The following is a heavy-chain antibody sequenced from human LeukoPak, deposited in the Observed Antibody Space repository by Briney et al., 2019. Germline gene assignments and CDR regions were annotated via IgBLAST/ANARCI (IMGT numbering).Heavy chain of an antibody. J-gene: IGHJ4*02. V-gene: IGHV4-34*01. Sequence: PSETLSLTCAVYGGSFSGYYWSWIRQPPGKGLEWIGEINHSGSTNYNPSLKSRVTISVDTSKNQFSLKLSSVTAADTAVYYCARDSYSSGSYYFDYWGQGTLVTVSS. D-gene: IGHD6-19*01. CDR3: ARDSYSSGSYYFDY. CDR2: INHSGST. CDR1: GGSFSGYY.